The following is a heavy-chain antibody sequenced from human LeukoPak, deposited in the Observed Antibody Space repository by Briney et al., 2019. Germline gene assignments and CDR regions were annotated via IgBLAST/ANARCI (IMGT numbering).Heavy chain of an antibody. V-gene: IGHV7-4-1*02. CDR2: INTNTGNP. CDR3: ARDRYYYGSGAMGAFDI. J-gene: IGHJ3*02. Sequence: ASVKVSCKASGYIFDIYALIWVRQAPGQGLELMGWINTNTGNPTYAQSFTGRFVFSLDTSVSTAYLQISSLKAEDTAVYYCARDRYYYGSGAMGAFDIWGQGTMVTVSS. CDR1: GYIFDIYA. D-gene: IGHD3-10*01.